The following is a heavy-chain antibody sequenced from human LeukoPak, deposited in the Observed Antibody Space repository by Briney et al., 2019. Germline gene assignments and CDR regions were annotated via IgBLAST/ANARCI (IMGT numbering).Heavy chain of an antibody. V-gene: IGHV1-69*05. D-gene: IGHD6-13*01. CDR3: ARVGAAAGTAFDI. CDR1: GGTFSSYA. J-gene: IGHJ3*02. CDR2: IIPIFGTA. Sequence: SVKVSCKASGGTFSSYAISWVRQAPGQGLEWMGGIIPIFGTANYAQKFQGRVTITTDESTSKDYMELSSLRSEDTAVYYCARVGAAAGTAFDIWGQGTMVTVSS.